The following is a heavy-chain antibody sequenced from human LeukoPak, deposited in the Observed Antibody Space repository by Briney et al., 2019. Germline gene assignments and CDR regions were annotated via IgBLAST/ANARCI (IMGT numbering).Heavy chain of an antibody. D-gene: IGHD3-10*01. V-gene: IGHV3-15*01. CDR1: GFTFSNAW. J-gene: IGHJ4*02. CDR2: IKSKTDGGTT. Sequence: GGSLRLSCAASGFTFSNAWMSWVRQAPGKGLEWVGRIKSKTDGGTTDYAAPVKGRFTISRDDSKNTLYLQMNSLKTEDTAVYYCTTAVRSGTLFDYWGQGTLVTVSS. CDR3: TTAVRSGTLFDY.